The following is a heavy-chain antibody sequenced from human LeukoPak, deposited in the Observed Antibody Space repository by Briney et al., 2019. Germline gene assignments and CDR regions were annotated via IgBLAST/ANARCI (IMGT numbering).Heavy chain of an antibody. CDR2: INHSGSS. J-gene: IGHJ4*02. CDR1: VGSFTDYY. D-gene: IGHD5-18*01. Sequence: PSETLSLTCAVYVGSFTDYYWAWIRQPPGKGLEWIGEINHSGSSNYNPSLKSRVTTSVVTSKNQFSLKVSSVTAADTAVYYCARVHSYGYVDYWGQGTLVTVSS. V-gene: IGHV4-34*01. CDR3: ARVHSYGYVDY.